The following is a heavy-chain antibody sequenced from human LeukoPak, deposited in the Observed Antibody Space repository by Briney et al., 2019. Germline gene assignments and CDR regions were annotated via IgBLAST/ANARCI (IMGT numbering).Heavy chain of an antibody. Sequence: SQTLSLTCTVSGGSISSGSYYWSWIRQPAGKGLEWIGRIYASGSTNYNPSLKSRVTISVDTSKNQFSLKLSSVTAADTAVYYCERALPDWFDPWGQGTLVTVSS. CDR1: GGSISSGSYY. CDR3: ERALPDWFDP. CDR2: IYASGST. J-gene: IGHJ5*02. V-gene: IGHV4-61*02.